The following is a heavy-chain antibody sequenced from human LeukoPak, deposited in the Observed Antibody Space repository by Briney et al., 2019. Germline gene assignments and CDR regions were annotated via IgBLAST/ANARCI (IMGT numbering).Heavy chain of an antibody. J-gene: IGHJ4*02. V-gene: IGHV3-30*18. CDR2: ISYDGSNK. Sequence: PGRSLRLSCSASGFTFSSYGMHWVRQAPGKGLEWVAVISYDGSNKYYADSVKGRFTISRDNSKNTLYLQMNSLRAEDTAVYYCAKVGDYSLREFDYWGQGTLVTVSS. CDR1: GFTFSSYG. D-gene: IGHD4-17*01. CDR3: AKVGDYSLREFDY.